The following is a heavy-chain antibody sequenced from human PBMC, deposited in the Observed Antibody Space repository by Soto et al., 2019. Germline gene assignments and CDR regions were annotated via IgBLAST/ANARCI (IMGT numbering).Heavy chain of an antibody. CDR1: GGIFHGYA. V-gene: IGHV3-33*01. D-gene: IGHD1-7*01. J-gene: IGHJ4*02. CDR3: ARDGIGGTVFRGYLDY. Sequence: QEQLVESGGGVVQPGTSLRLSCAVPGGIFHGYALHWVGQAPGKGLGWVAIIRFDGSNEEYADSVKGRFTISRDNSKNTLYLQMNTLGAEDTAVYYCARDGIGGTVFRGYLDYWGRGTVVTVSS. CDR2: IRFDGSNE.